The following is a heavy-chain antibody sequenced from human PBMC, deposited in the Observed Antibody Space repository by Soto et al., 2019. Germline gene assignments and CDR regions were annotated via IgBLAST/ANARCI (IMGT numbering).Heavy chain of an antibody. CDR3: ASDPYYYASGF. V-gene: IGHV3-11*01. J-gene: IGHJ4*02. Sequence: GGSLRLSCAASGFRFSDQYMTWIRQAPGKGLEGVSKISGSGTLTYYADSVKGRFTVSRDNAKNSLYLQMNSLRAEDTAVYYCASDPYYYASGFWGQGTLVTVSS. D-gene: IGHD3-10*01. CDR2: ISGSGTLT. CDR1: GFRFSDQY.